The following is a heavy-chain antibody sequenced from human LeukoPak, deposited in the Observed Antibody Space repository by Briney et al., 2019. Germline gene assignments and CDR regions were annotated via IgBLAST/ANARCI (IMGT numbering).Heavy chain of an antibody. CDR3: ARGRGFYDRTATVSSPHDY. D-gene: IGHD5-18*01. CDR2: ISAYNGNT. CDR1: GYTFTSYG. J-gene: IGHJ4*02. Sequence: ASVKVSCMASGYTFTSYGISWVRQAPGQGLEWMGWISAYNGNTNYAQKLQGRVTMTTDTSTSTAYMELRSLRSDDTAVYYCARGRGFYDRTATVSSPHDYWGQGTLVTVSS. V-gene: IGHV1-18*01.